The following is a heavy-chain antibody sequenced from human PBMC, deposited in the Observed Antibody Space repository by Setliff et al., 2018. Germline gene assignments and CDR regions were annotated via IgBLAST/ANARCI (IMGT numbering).Heavy chain of an antibody. CDR3: ARGLEGEDYFYYMDV. CDR2: IYYSGSTS. Sequence: SETLSLTCTVSGGSISSGGYYWSWIRQHPGKGLEWIGYIYYSGSTSYYNPSLKSRVTISVDTSKNQFSLKLSSVTAADTAVYYCARGLEGEDYFYYMDVWGKGNTVTAP. J-gene: IGHJ6*03. CDR1: GGSISSGGYY. D-gene: IGHD2-21*01. V-gene: IGHV4-31*03.